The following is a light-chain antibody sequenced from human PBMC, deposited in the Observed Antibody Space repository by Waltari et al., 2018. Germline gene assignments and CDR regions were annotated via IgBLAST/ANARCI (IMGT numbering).Light chain of an antibody. CDR2: EVT. J-gene: IGLJ1*01. CDR3: ASYTTTTTVI. CDR1: SSYVRGYDF. V-gene: IGLV2-14*01. Sequence: QSALSQPASVSGSPGQSITISSTGTSSYVRGYDFVPWYQQHPGKVPKHIIYEVTNRPSGVSNRISGSKSGNTASLTISGLQAEDEADYYCASYTTTTTVIFGSGTKVTVL.